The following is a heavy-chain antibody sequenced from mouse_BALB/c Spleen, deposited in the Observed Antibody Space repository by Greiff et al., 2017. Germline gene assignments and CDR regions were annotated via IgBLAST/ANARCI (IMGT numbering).Heavy chain of an antibody. V-gene: IGHV3-6*02. CDR1: GYSITSGYY. CDR3: ARAYYGNYVDYAMDY. Sequence: VQLKQSGPGLVKPSQSLSLTCSVTGYSITSGYYWNWIRQFPGNKLEWMGYISYDGSNNYNPSLKNRISITRDTSKNQFFLKLNSVTTEDTATYYCARAYYGNYVDYAMDYRGQGTSVTGSS. D-gene: IGHD2-10*01. CDR2: ISYDGSN. J-gene: IGHJ4*01.